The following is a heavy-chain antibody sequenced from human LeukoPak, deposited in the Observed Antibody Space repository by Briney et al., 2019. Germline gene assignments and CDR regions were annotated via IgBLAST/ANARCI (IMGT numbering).Heavy chain of an antibody. CDR3: ARPNIAVAGGDFDY. V-gene: IGHV1-2*02. J-gene: IGHJ4*02. CDR1: GYTFTAYY. Sequence: ASVKVSCKASGYTFTAYYLHWVRQAPGQGLEWMGWINPNSGGTNYAQKFQGRVTMTRDTSISTAYMELSRLRSDDTAVYYCARPNIAVAGGDFDYWGQGTLVTVSS. CDR2: INPNSGGT. D-gene: IGHD6-19*01.